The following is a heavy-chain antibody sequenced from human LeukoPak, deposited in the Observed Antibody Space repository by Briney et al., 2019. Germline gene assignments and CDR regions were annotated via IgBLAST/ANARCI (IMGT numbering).Heavy chain of an antibody. J-gene: IGHJ3*02. CDR2: ISPSGAST. V-gene: IGHV3-23*01. CDR1: GFTFNSYA. Sequence: GGSLRLSCAASGFTFNSYAINWVRQAPGKGLEWVSAISPSGASTYYADSVKGRFTISRDNSKNTLYLQMNSLRAEDTAVYYCAKGSKIAVAVGGFDIWGQGTMVTVSS. D-gene: IGHD6-19*01. CDR3: AKGSKIAVAVGGFDI.